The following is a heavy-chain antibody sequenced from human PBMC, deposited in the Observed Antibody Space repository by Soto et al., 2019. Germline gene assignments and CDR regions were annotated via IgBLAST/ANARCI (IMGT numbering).Heavy chain of an antibody. D-gene: IGHD2-2*02. J-gene: IGHJ4*02. V-gene: IGHV3-53*01. Sequence: GGSLRLSCAASGFTVSNNYMSWVRQAPGKGLEWVSLIYSGGSTFYADSVKGRFTISRDNSKNTLFLQMNSLRAEDTAVYFCANYTSLDDWGQGTLVTVAS. CDR3: ANYTSLDD. CDR2: IYSGGST. CDR1: GFTVSNNY.